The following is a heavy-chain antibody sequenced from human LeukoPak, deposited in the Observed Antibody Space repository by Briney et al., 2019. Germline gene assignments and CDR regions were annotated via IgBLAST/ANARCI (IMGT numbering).Heavy chain of an antibody. J-gene: IGHJ4*02. Sequence: PGGSLRLSCAASGFNFNDYPMSWVRQTPGKGLEWVSAITSGGDTTYYADSVRGRFTISRDNSKNTLYLQMNTLRAEDRAVYYCAKENPVGGTNYFDYWGQGTLVTVSS. D-gene: IGHD1-26*01. CDR3: AKENPVGGTNYFDY. CDR1: GFNFNDYP. V-gene: IGHV3-23*01. CDR2: ITSGGDTT.